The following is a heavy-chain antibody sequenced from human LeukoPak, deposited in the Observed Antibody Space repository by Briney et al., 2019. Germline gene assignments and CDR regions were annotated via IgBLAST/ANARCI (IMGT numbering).Heavy chain of an antibody. Sequence: TSETLSLTCTVSGGSISSYYWSWIRQPPGKGLEWIGYIYYSGSTNYNPSLRSRVTISVDTSKNQFSLKLSSVTAADTAVYYCARDLSLYCGGDCYYDAFDIWGQGTMVTVSS. J-gene: IGHJ3*02. V-gene: IGHV4-59*01. D-gene: IGHD2-21*02. CDR2: IYYSGST. CDR1: GGSISSYY. CDR3: ARDLSLYCGGDCYYDAFDI.